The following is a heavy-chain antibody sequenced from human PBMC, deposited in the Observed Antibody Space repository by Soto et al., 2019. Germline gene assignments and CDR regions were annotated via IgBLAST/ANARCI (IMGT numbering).Heavy chain of an antibody. CDR3: AIHKDSSGPSGGWFXP. D-gene: IGHD3-22*01. CDR1: GGSISSSSYY. CDR2: IYYSGST. J-gene: IGHJ5*02. V-gene: IGHV4-39*01. Sequence: PSETLSLTCTVSGGSISSSSYYWGWIRQPPGKGLEWIGSIYYSGSTYYNPSLKSRVTISVDTSKNQFSLKLSSVTAADTAVYYRAIHKDSSGPSGGWFXPWGQGTLVTVSS.